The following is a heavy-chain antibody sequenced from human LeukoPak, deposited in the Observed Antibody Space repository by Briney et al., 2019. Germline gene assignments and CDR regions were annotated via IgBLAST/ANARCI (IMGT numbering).Heavy chain of an antibody. CDR2: ISYDGSNK. CDR1: GFTFSSYG. D-gene: IGHD6-19*01. V-gene: IGHV3-30*18. CDR3: AKHPSSGWYYFDY. Sequence: GGALRLSCAASGFTFSSYGMHWVGQAPGKGLEGVAVISYDGSNKYYADSVKGRFTISRDNSKNTLYLQMNSLRAEDTAVYYCAKHPSSGWYYFDYWGQGTLVTVSA. J-gene: IGHJ4*02.